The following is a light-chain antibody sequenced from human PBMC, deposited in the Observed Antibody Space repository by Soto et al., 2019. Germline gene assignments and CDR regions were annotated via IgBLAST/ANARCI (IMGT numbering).Light chain of an antibody. CDR3: QQRSNWPPT. Sequence: EIVLTQSPGTLSLSPGESATLSCGASESVRSSYLAWYQQKPGQAPRRLIYGASTRATGIPARFSGSGSGTEFTLTISSLQSEDFAVYYCQQRSNWPPTFGQGTKVEI. CDR2: GAS. J-gene: IGKJ1*01. V-gene: IGKV3D-20*02. CDR1: ESVRSSY.